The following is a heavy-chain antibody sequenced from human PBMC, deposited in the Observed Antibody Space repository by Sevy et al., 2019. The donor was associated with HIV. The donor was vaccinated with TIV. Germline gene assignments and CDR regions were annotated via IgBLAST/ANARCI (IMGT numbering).Heavy chain of an antibody. CDR3: AADRGGSGDFDY. J-gene: IGHJ4*02. D-gene: IGHD3-10*01. CDR2: INTGNGDT. CDR1: GYTFTSYA. V-gene: IGHV1-3*04. Sequence: ASVKVSCKASGYTFTSYAMHWVRQAPGERLQWMGWINTGNGDTKYSEKLQGRVTITRDTSASTAYMELSSLRSEDTAVYYCAADRGGSGDFDYWGQGTLVTVSS.